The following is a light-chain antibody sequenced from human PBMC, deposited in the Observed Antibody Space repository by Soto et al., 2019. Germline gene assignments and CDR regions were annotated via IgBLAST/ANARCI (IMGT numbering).Light chain of an antibody. CDR1: QSVFSSSANKNC. Sequence: DIVMTQSPDSLPVSLGERATINSKSSQSVFSSSANKNCIAWYQQKSGQPPRLLIYWTSTRESGVPDRFRGSGAGTDFTLTISSLQAEDVATYYGQQYSGRITFGQGTRLDI. CDR2: WTS. CDR3: QQYSGRIT. J-gene: IGKJ5*01. V-gene: IGKV4-1*01.